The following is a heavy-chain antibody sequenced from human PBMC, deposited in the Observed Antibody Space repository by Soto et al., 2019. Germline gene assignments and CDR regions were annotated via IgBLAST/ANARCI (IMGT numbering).Heavy chain of an antibody. CDR1: GLTFSDDE. J-gene: IGHJ6*02. D-gene: IGHD3-10*01. Sequence: GYLGLSSEVSGLTFSDDEMNWVRQAPGKGLEWIAHISFSGSTIYYADSVKGRFSISRDNSKNFLYLQMSVLRADDSAVYYCTRGAGFFYGVDVWGLGTTVTVSS. CDR2: ISFSGSTI. V-gene: IGHV3-48*03. CDR3: TRGAGFFYGVDV.